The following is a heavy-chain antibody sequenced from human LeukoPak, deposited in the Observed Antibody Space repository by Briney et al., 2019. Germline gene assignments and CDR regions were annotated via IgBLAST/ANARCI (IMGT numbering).Heavy chain of an antibody. CDR3: ARHRAPTVIVWFDP. V-gene: IGHV4-39*01. CDR2: IYYSGST. D-gene: IGHD2/OR15-2a*01. J-gene: IGHJ5*02. Sequence: SETLSLTCTVSGCSISSSSYYWGWIRQPPGKGLEWIGSIYYSGSTYYNPSLKIRVTISVDTSKNQFPLKLSSVTAADTAVYYCARHRAPTVIVWFDPWGQGTLVTVSS. CDR1: GCSISSSSYY.